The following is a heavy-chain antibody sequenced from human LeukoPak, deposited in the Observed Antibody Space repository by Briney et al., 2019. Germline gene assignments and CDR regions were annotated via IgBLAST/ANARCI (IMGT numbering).Heavy chain of an antibody. V-gene: IGHV3-48*02. CDR3: ARGRGWDFDY. CDR2: ISSSSSTI. CDR1: GLTFSSYS. D-gene: IGHD6-19*01. Sequence: GGSLRLSCAASGLTFSSYSMNWVRQAPGKGLEWVSYISSSSSTIYYADSVKGRFTVSRDNAKNSLYVQMNSLRDEDTAVYYCARGRGWDFDYWGQGTLVTVSS. J-gene: IGHJ4*02.